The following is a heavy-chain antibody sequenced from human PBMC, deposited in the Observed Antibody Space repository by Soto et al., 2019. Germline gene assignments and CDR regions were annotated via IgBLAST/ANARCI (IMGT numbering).Heavy chain of an antibody. J-gene: IGHJ4*02. CDR2: ITGSGDDT. V-gene: IGHV3-23*01. Sequence: EVQLLESGGGLVQPGGSLRLSCAASGFTFNNYAMGWVRQAPGKGLEWVSAITGSGDDTYYIDSVKGRFTISRDNSKSTLYLQMNSLRAEDTAIYYCAKLGSSSWSPHYYFDYWGQGTLVTVSS. CDR3: AKLGSSSWSPHYYFDY. CDR1: GFTFNNYA. D-gene: IGHD2-2*01.